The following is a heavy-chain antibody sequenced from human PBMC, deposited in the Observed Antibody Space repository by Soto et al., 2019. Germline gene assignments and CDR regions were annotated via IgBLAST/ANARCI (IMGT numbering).Heavy chain of an antibody. CDR2: ISYDGGDK. V-gene: IGHV3-30*18. CDR3: VKDRDILAAGYYFDF. D-gene: IGHD2-15*01. Sequence: PGGSLRLSCAASGFTFSSHGMHWVRQAAGKGLEWVAVISYDGGDKKYADSVKGRFTVSRDNSKNTLFLQMNSLRAEDTAVYYCVKDRDILAAGYYFDFWGQGTLVTVSS. CDR1: GFTFSSHG. J-gene: IGHJ4*02.